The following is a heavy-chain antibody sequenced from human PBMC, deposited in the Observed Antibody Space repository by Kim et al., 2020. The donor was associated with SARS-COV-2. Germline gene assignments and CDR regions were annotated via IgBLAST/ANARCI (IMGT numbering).Heavy chain of an antibody. CDR2: IDDSGNT. V-gene: IGHV4-59*01. Sequence: SETLSLTCTVSGGSMSSYYWNWIRQPPGKGLEWIGYIDDSGNTKYNPSLTSRVTMSVDTSKNQFSLKLSSVTAADTAIYYCARRDSSTSWYFELWGRATLVTVSS. CDR3: ARRDSSTSWYFEL. J-gene: IGHJ2*01. D-gene: IGHD3-22*01. CDR1: GGSMSSYY.